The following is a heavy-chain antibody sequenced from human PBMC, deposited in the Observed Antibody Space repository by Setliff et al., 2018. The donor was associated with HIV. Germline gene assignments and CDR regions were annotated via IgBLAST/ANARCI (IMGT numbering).Heavy chain of an antibody. CDR3: ARGSYGSVLL. V-gene: IGHV6-1*01. D-gene: IGHD6-19*01. CDR2: TYWRSKWYF. Sequence: PSQTLSLTCAISGDSVSSNVAAWNWVRQSPSGGLEWLGRTYWRSKWYFDYAVSVKSRINIYPDTSKNQFSLHLNSVTPEDTAIYYCARGSYGSVLLWGQGTLVTVS. CDR1: GDSVSSNVAA. J-gene: IGHJ4*02.